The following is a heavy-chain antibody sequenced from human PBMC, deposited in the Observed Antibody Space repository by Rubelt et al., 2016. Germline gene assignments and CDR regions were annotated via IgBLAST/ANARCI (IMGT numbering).Heavy chain of an antibody. CDR3: ARARTVLLHFDY. CDR1: GGSISSTSYY. CDR2: IYYSGST. D-gene: IGHD2/OR15-2a*01. Sequence: QLQLQESGPGLVKPSETLSLTCTVSGGSISSTSYYWVWIRQPPGKGLEWIGRIYYSGSTYYNPSLKSRVTISVDTSKNQFSLKLTSVTDADTAVYYCARARTVLLHFDYWGQGTLVTVSS. J-gene: IGHJ4*02. V-gene: IGHV4-39*07.